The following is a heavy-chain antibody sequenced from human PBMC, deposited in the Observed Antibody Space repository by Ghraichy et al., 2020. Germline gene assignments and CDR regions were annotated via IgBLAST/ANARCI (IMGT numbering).Heavy chain of an antibody. J-gene: IGHJ6*02. CDR1: GFIFSSFG. CDR3: AKDIQYGWLYQYGMDV. Sequence: GGSLRLSCAASGFIFSSFGLHWVRQAPGKGLEWVAFIRYDGRNKNYADSVKGRFTISRDTSKNTLHLQMNSLRVEDTAIYYCAKDIQYGWLYQYGMDVWGQGTTVTVSS. D-gene: IGHD3-10*01. CDR2: IRYDGRNK. V-gene: IGHV3-30*02.